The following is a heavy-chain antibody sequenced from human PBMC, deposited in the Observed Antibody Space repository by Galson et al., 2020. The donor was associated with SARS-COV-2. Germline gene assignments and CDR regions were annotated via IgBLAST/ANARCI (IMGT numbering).Heavy chain of an antibody. Sequence: SQTLSLTCDISGDSVSSNSAAWNWIRQSPSRGLEWLGRTYYRSKWSSDYAVSVKSRISINPDASTNQFSLQLRSVIPEDTAVYYCARSPGVTVARTMDVWGQGTTVTVSS. CDR1: GDSVSSNSAA. D-gene: IGHD6-19*01. V-gene: IGHV6-1*01. CDR2: TYYRSKWSS. J-gene: IGHJ6*02. CDR3: ARSPGVTVARTMDV.